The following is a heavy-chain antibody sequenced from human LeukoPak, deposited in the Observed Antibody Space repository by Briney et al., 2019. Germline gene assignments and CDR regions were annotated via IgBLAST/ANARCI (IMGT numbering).Heavy chain of an antibody. J-gene: IGHJ6*02. V-gene: IGHV4-4*07. D-gene: IGHD2-2*02. CDR3: ARSHCSSTSCYSYYYYGMDV. CDR2: IYTSGST. CDR1: GGSISSYY. Sequence: SETLSLTCIVSGGSISSYYWSWIRQPAGKGLEWIGRIYTSGSTNYNPSLKSRVTMSVDTSKNQFSLKLSSVTAADTAVYYCARSHCSSTSCYSYYYYGMDVWGQGTTVTVSS.